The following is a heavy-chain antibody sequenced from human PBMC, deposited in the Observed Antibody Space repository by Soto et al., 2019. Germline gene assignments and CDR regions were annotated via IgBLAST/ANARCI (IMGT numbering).Heavy chain of an antibody. CDR2: IYYSGST. J-gene: IGHJ6*02. V-gene: IGHV4-30-4*01. D-gene: IGHD3-9*01. Sequence: PSETLSLTCTVSGDSIRSGNHYWSWIRQPPGKGLEWIGYIYYSGSTYYSPSLKSRVTISVDTSKNQFSLKLNSVTAADTAVYYWGRGDILTVYGCLDVWGQGTTVTGSS. CDR1: GDSIRSGNHY. CDR3: GRGDILTVYGCLDV.